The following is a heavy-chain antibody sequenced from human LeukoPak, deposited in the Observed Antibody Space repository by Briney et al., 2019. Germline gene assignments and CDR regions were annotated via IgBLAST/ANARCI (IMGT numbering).Heavy chain of an antibody. CDR2: INPNSGGT. CDR3: ARVRQWLETDFDY. CDR1: GYTFTGYY. J-gene: IGHJ4*02. V-gene: IGHV1-2*02. D-gene: IGHD6-19*01. Sequence: ASVKVSCKASGYTFTGYYMHWVRQAPGQGLEWMGWINPNSGGTNYAQKFQGRVIMTRGTSISTAYMELSRLRSDDTAVYYCARVRQWLETDFDYWGQGTLVTVSS.